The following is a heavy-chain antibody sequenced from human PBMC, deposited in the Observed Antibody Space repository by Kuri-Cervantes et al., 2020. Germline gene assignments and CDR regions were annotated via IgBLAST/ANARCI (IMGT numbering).Heavy chain of an antibody. J-gene: IGHJ6*03. D-gene: IGHD3-10*02. Sequence: GESLKISCAASGFTFSSYGMHWVRQAPGKGLEWVAFIRYDGSNKYYADSVKGRFTISRDNSKNTLYLQMNSLRAEDTAVYYCARDGVEASTLFGESDYYYMDVWGKGTTVTVSS. CDR1: GFTFSSYG. CDR2: IRYDGSNK. V-gene: IGHV3-30*02. CDR3: ARDGVEASTLFGESDYYYMDV.